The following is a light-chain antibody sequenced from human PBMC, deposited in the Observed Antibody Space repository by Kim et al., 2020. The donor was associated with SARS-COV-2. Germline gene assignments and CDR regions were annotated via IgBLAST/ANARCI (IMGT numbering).Light chain of an antibody. V-gene: IGKV1-16*01. CDR3: QQCHSYPLT. J-gene: IGKJ4*01. CDR2: AAS. CDR1: QDIRNY. Sequence: DIQMTQSPSSLSASVGDRVTITCRASQDIRNYLAWFQQILGKAPKSLIYAASNLQSGVPSRFSASGSGTDFTLTISSLQPEDFATYYCQQCHSYPLTFGGGTKVDIK.